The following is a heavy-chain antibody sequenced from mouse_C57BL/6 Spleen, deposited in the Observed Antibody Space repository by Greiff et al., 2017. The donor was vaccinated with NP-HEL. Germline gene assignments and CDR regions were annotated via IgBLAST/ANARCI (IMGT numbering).Heavy chain of an antibody. D-gene: IGHD1-1*01. CDR1: GYTFTSYW. Sequence: QVQLQQPGAELVMPGASVKLSCKASGYTFTSYWMHWVKQRPGQGLEWIGEIDPSDSYTNYNQKFKGKSTLTVDKSSSTAYMQLSSLTSEDSAVYYCATITTVVGYWGQGTTLTVAS. CDR3: ATITTVVGY. V-gene: IGHV1-69*01. CDR2: IDPSDSYT. J-gene: IGHJ2*01.